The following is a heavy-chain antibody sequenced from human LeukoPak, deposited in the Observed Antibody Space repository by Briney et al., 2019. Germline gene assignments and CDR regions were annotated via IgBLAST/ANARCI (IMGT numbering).Heavy chain of an antibody. Sequence: PGRSLRLSCAASGFTFDDYAMHWVRQAPGKGLEWVSGISWNSGSIGYADSVKGRFTISRDNAKNSLYLQMNSLRAEDTALYYCAKDIALKGTMIVVVTLDYWGQGTLVTVSS. D-gene: IGHD3-22*01. CDR1: GFTFDDYA. CDR2: ISWNSGSI. CDR3: AKDIALKGTMIVVVTLDY. J-gene: IGHJ4*02. V-gene: IGHV3-9*01.